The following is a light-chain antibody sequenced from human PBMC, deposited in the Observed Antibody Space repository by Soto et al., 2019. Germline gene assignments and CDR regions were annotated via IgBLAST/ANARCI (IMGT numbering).Light chain of an antibody. J-gene: IGLJ1*01. Sequence: QSVLTQPRSVSGSPGQSVAISRTGTSSDVGGYNYVSWYQQHPGKVPKLMIYDVSNRPSGVPDRFSGSKSGNTASLTISGLQAEDEADYYCCSFAGTYALYVFGTGTKLTVL. CDR2: DVS. CDR3: CSFAGTYALYV. V-gene: IGLV2-11*01. CDR1: SSDVGGYNY.